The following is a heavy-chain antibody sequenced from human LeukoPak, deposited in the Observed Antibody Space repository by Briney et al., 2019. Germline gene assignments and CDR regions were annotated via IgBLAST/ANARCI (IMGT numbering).Heavy chain of an antibody. J-gene: IGHJ5*02. CDR1: GFTFSSYA. Sequence: GGSLRLSCAASGFTFSSYAMSWVRQAPGKGLEWVSAISGSGGSTYYADSVKGRFTISRDNSKNTLYLQMNSPRAEDTAVYYCAKDAGSGSYYTSVFDPWGQGTLVTASS. CDR3: AKDAGSGSYYTSVFDP. CDR2: ISGSGGST. D-gene: IGHD3-10*01. V-gene: IGHV3-23*01.